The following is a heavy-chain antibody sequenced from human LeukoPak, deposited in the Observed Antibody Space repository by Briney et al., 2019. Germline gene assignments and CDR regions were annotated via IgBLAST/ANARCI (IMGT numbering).Heavy chain of an antibody. V-gene: IGHV3-30*18. Sequence: GGSLRLSCAASGFTFSSYGMHWVRQAPGKGLEWVAVISYDGSNKYYADSVKGRFTISRDNSKNTLYLQMNSLRAEDTAVYYCAKEAYYYDSSGYPGTFDYWGQGTLVTVSS. CDR1: GFTFSSYG. CDR2: ISYDGSNK. CDR3: AKEAYYYDSSGYPGTFDY. J-gene: IGHJ4*02. D-gene: IGHD3-22*01.